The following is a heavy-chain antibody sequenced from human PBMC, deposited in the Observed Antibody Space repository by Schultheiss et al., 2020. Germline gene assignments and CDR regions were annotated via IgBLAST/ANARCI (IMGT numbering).Heavy chain of an antibody. J-gene: IGHJ4*02. CDR3: AREDYDSSGYFHYFDY. CDR2: IIPIFGIA. Sequence: SVKVSCKASGGTFSSYAISWVRQAPGQGLEWMGGIIPIFGIANYAQKFQGRVTITADKSTSTAYMELSSLRSEDTAVYYCAREDYDSSGYFHYFDYWGQGTLVTVSS. CDR1: GGTFSSYA. V-gene: IGHV1-69*10. D-gene: IGHD3-22*01.